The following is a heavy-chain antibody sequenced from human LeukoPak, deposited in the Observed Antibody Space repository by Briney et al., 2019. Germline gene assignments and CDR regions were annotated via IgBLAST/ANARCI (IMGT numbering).Heavy chain of an antibody. J-gene: IGHJ4*02. CDR3: TRGGEYSASPGVD. CDR2: FDPEDGET. V-gene: IGHV1-24*01. CDR1: GYTLTELS. Sequence: GASVKVSCKVSGYTLTELSMHWVRQAPGKGLEWMGGFDPEDGETIYAQKFQGRVTMTRDTSTSTVNLELSSLRSEDTAVYYCTRGGEYSASPGVDWGQGTLVTVSS. D-gene: IGHD2/OR15-2a*01.